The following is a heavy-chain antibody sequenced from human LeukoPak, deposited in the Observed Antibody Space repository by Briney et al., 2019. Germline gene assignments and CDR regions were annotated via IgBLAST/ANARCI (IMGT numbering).Heavy chain of an antibody. V-gene: IGHV3-23*01. CDR1: GFTFSSYA. CDR3: AKTESYDILTGYRDAFDI. Sequence: GGSLRLSCAASGFTFSSYAMSWVRQAPGKGLEWVSAISGSGGSTYYADSVKGRFTISRDNSKNTLYLQMNSLRAEDTAVYYCAKTESYDILTGYRDAFDIWGQGTMVTVSS. CDR2: ISGSGGST. J-gene: IGHJ3*02. D-gene: IGHD3-9*01.